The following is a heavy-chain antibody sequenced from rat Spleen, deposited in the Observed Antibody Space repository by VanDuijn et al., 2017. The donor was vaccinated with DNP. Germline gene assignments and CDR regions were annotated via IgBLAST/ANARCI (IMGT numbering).Heavy chain of an antibody. J-gene: IGHJ2*01. CDR2: ISPSGGST. D-gene: IGHD1-4*01. CDR1: GFTFSNYG. Sequence: EVQLVESGGGLVQPGRSLKLSCAASGFTFSNYGMHWIRQAPTKGLEWVASISPSGGSTYYRDSVKGRFTISRDHAKNTQYLQMNSLRSEDTATYYCARGNYPGINTFDYWGQGVMVTVSS. CDR3: ARGNYPGINTFDY. V-gene: IGHV5-19*01.